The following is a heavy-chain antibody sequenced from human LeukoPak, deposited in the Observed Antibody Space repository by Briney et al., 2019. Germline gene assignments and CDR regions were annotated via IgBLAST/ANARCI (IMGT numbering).Heavy chain of an antibody. D-gene: IGHD3-3*01. Sequence: GGSLRLSCAASGFTFSDYYMSWIRQAPGKGLEGVSYISSSGSTIYYADSVKGRFTISRDNAKNSLYLQMNSLRAEDTAVYYCARVDYDFPFNWFDHWGQGTLVTVSS. CDR1: GFTFSDYY. V-gene: IGHV3-11*01. J-gene: IGHJ5*02. CDR3: ARVDYDFPFNWFDH. CDR2: ISSSGSTI.